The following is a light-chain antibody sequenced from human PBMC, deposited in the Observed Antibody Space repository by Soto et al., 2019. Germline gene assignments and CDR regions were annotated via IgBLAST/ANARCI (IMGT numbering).Light chain of an antibody. J-gene: IGLJ1*01. CDR2: DVS. Sequence: QSVLTQPRSVSGCPGQSVTISCTGTSSDVGGYNDVSWYQQYPGKAPKLMIYDVSRRPSGVPDRFSGSKSGNTASLTISGLQAEDEADYYCCSYAGRYTFDFGTGTKVTVL. CDR1: SSDVGGYND. V-gene: IGLV2-11*01. CDR3: CSYAGRYTFD.